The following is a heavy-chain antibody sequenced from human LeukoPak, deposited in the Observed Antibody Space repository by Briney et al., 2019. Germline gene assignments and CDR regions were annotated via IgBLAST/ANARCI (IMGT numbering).Heavy chain of an antibody. J-gene: IGHJ4*02. Sequence: GSLRLSCAVSGFTVSSNYMSWVRQAPGKGLEWVSVIYNGGSTDYADSVKGRFTISRDNSKNTLYLQMNSLRVEDTAVYSCARWLRQGDYWGQGTLVTVSS. D-gene: IGHD6-19*01. CDR1: GFTVSSNY. CDR3: ARWLRQGDY. V-gene: IGHV3-66*01. CDR2: IYNGGST.